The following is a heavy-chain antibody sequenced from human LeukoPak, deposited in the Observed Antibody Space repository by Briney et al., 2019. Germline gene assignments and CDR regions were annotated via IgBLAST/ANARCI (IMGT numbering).Heavy chain of an antibody. CDR3: ASYPRNIRTPPLDY. D-gene: IGHD2/OR15-2a*01. V-gene: IGHV1-2*02. CDR1: GYTFTAQY. J-gene: IGHJ4*02. CDR2: INPNNSET. Sequence: DSLKVSCKASGYTFTAQYMQGVREAPRQGTECERWINPNNSETKYAQSVLCRVTRTRDTSTTTAYLELRSLRSDDTAVYFCASYPRNIRTPPLDYWGQGTLVTVSS.